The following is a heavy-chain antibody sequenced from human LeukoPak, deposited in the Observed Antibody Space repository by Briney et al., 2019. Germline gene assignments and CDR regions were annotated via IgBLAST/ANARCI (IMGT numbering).Heavy chain of an antibody. D-gene: IGHD5-12*01. V-gene: IGHV3-21*01. Sequence: GGSLRLSCAASGFTFTSYRMDWVRQAPGKGLEWVSSISSSSTYIYYADSVKGRFTISRDNARNSLYLQMDSLRAEDTAVYYCARAVDIVATTPFDLWGQGTMVTVSS. J-gene: IGHJ3*01. CDR2: ISSSSTYI. CDR1: GFTFTSYR. CDR3: ARAVDIVATTPFDL.